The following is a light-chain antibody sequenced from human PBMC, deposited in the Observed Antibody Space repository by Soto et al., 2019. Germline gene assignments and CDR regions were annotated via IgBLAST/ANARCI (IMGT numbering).Light chain of an antibody. Sequence: TRSRCTLYRSKGNRVTITCRASQTISSWLAWYQQKPGKAPKLLIYKASTLKSGVPSRFSGSGSGTEFTLTISSLQPDDFATYYCQHYDSYSEAFGQVTIVDIK. CDR1: QTISSW. V-gene: IGKV1-5*03. CDR2: KAS. J-gene: IGKJ1*01. CDR3: QHYDSYSEA.